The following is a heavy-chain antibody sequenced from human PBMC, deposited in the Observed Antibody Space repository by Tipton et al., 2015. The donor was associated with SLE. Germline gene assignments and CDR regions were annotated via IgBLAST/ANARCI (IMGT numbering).Heavy chain of an antibody. CDR2: IDQFGSA. CDR1: GGSITGYY. CDR3: ARHGYDFWSGYYHHVFDV. V-gene: IGHV4-59*08. D-gene: IGHD3-3*01. J-gene: IGHJ3*01. Sequence: TLSLTCIVSGGSITGYYWSWIRQPPGKRLEWIGYIDQFGSANYNLSLQNRVTISVGRSKTQFSLKLRSVSAADSAMYYCARHGYDFWSGYYHHVFDVWGQGTMLTVSS.